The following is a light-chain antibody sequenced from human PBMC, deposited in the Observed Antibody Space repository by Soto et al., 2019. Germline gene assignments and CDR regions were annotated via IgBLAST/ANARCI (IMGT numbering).Light chain of an antibody. V-gene: IGLV2-14*01. J-gene: IGLJ1*01. Sequence: QSVLTQPASVSGSPGQSITTSCTGTSSDVGGSNYVSWYQHHPLRAPKLLMFEVSYRPSGVSNRFSGSKSGNTASLTISGLQAEDEADYYCQSYDSSLSGYVFGTGTKVTVL. CDR2: EVS. CDR3: QSYDSSLSGYV. CDR1: SSDVGGSNY.